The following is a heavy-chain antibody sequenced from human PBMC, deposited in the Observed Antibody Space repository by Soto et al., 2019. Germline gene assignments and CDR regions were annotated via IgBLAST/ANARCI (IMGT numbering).Heavy chain of an antibody. CDR1: GFTFSSSA. J-gene: IGHJ4*02. V-gene: IGHV3-23*01. Sequence: EVQLLESGGGLVQPGGSLRLSCTVSGFTFSSSAMSWVRQAPGKGLEWVSAISGGGSSTYYADPVKGRFTISRDNSKNTLYLQMNSLRAEDTAVYFCAKGYIYRGYFDSWGQGTLVTVSS. CDR3: AKGYIYRGYFDS. D-gene: IGHD2-2*02. CDR2: ISGGGSST.